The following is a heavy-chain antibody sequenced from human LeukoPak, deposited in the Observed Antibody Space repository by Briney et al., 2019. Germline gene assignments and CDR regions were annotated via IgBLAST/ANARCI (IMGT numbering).Heavy chain of an antibody. V-gene: IGHV1-3*01. Sequence: GASVKVSCKASGYTFTNYAFHWVRQAPGQRLEWLGWTNAGNDDTKYSQKFQARVTITRDTSASTVYMELSSLTSDDTAVYYCARERWHCRGNDCYSVYYYGLDVWGQGTTVTVSS. CDR3: ARERWHCRGNDCYSVYYYGLDV. CDR2: TNAGNDDT. J-gene: IGHJ6*02. CDR1: GYTFTNYA. D-gene: IGHD2-15*01.